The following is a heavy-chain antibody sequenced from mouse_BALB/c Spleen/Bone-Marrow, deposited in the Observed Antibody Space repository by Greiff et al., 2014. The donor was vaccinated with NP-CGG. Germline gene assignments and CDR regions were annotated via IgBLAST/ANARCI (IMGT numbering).Heavy chain of an antibody. J-gene: IGHJ2*01. CDR2: VSTGSTII. Sequence: VQLVESGGGLVQPGGSRKLSCAASGFTFSNFGMHWFRQSPEKGLEWVAFVSTGSTIIYYADTVKGRFTISRDNPENTLFLQMTSLRSEDTAIYYCARSHFYGNYFDYWGQGTTLTVSS. V-gene: IGHV5-17*02. D-gene: IGHD2-1*01. CDR1: GFTFSNFG. CDR3: ARSHFYGNYFDY.